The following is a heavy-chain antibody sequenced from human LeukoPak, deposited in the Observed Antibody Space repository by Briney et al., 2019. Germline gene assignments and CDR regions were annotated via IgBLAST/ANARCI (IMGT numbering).Heavy chain of an antibody. Sequence: ASVKVSCKASGYTFTSYGISWVRQAPGQGLEWMGWISAYNGNTNYAQKFQGRVTITADESTSTAYMELSSLRSEDTAVYYCARDLQYCSSTSCYNDIWGQGTMVTVSS. CDR3: ARDLQYCSSTSCYNDI. V-gene: IGHV1-18*01. J-gene: IGHJ3*02. CDR2: ISAYNGNT. CDR1: GYTFTSYG. D-gene: IGHD2-2*02.